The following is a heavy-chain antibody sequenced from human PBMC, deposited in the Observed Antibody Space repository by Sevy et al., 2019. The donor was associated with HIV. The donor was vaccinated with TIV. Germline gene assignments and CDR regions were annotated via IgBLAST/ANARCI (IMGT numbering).Heavy chain of an antibody. V-gene: IGHV5-51*01. J-gene: IGHJ4*02. D-gene: IGHD4-4*01. Sequence: GESLKISCKASGYKFTTYWIGWARQMPGKGLEWMGMIYPRDSDTRYSPSFQGQVTISADTSINTAYLQWSSLKASDTAMSFCARHVDMTTLIGGLYYFDSWGQGTLVTVSS. CDR2: IYPRDSDT. CDR3: ARHVDMTTLIGGLYYFDS. CDR1: GYKFTTYW.